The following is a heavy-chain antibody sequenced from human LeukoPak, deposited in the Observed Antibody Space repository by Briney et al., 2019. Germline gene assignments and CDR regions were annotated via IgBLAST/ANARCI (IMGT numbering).Heavy chain of an antibody. V-gene: IGHV4-34*01. D-gene: IGHD6-19*01. CDR2: INHSGST. CDR1: GGSFSGYF. J-gene: IGHJ4*02. CDR3: ARGDSSGWNFDY. Sequence: PSETLSLTCVAYGGSFSGYFWSWIRQPPGKGLEWIGEINHSGSTNYNPSLKSRVTISVDTSKNQFSLKPSSVTAADTAVYYCARGDSSGWNFDYWGQGTLVTVSS.